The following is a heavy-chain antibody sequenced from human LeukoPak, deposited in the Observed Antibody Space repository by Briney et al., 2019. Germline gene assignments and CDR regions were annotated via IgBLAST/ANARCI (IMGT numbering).Heavy chain of an antibody. CDR3: AREDSKRYCTSTSCRGFDV. CDR1: GGSISSYF. V-gene: IGHV4-4*07. D-gene: IGHD2-2*01. J-gene: IGHJ6*04. CDR2: IYTSGST. Sequence: SETLSLTCTVSGGSISSYFWSWIRQPAGKGLEWIGRIYTSGSTDNNPSLKSRVTMSVDTSKNQFSLRPISVTAADTAVYYCAREDSKRYCTSTSCRGFDVWGKGTTVTVSS.